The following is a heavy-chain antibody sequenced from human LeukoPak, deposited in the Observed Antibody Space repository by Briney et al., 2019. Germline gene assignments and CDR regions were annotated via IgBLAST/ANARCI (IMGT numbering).Heavy chain of an antibody. CDR3: ARPEGYYYGSGSYLDY. Sequence: ASVKVSCKASGYTFTSYGISWVRQAPGQGLEWMGWISAYNGNTNYAQKLQGRVTVTTDTSTSTAYMELRSLRSDDTAVYYCARPEGYYYGSGSYLDYWGQGTLVTVSS. J-gene: IGHJ4*02. CDR1: GYTFTSYG. CDR2: ISAYNGNT. V-gene: IGHV1-18*01. D-gene: IGHD3-10*01.